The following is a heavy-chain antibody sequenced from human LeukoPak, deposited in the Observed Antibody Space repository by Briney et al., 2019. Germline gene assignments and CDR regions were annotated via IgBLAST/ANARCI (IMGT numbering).Heavy chain of an antibody. D-gene: IGHD6-13*01. CDR3: AGTGYSSSWYTKSNWFDP. CDR2: IYYSGST. J-gene: IGHJ5*02. Sequence: SETLSLTCTVSGGSISSYYWSWIRQPPGEGLEWIGYIYYSGSTNYNPSLKSRVTISVDTSKNQFSLKLSSVTAADTAVYYCAGTGYSSSWYTKSNWFDPWGQGTLVTVSS. CDR1: GGSISSYY. V-gene: IGHV4-59*01.